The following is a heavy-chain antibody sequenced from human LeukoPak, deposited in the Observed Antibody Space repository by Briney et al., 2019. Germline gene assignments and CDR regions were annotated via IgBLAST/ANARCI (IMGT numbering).Heavy chain of an antibody. CDR2: INHSGST. Sequence: PSETLSLTCAVYGGSFSSYYWSWIRQPPGKGLEWIGEINHSGSTNYNPSLKSRVTISVDTSKNQFSLKLSSVTAADTAVYYCARGRDRITMIVVVIPRPYFDYWGQGTLVTVS. D-gene: IGHD3-22*01. V-gene: IGHV4-34*01. CDR3: ARGRDRITMIVVVIPRPYFDY. CDR1: GGSFSSYY. J-gene: IGHJ4*02.